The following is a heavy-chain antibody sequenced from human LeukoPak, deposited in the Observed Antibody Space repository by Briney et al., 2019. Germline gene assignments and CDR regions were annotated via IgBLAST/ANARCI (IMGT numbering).Heavy chain of an antibody. V-gene: IGHV1-2*02. CDR1: GYTFTGYY. Sequence: ASVKVSCKASGYTFTGYYMHWVRQAPGQGLEWMGWINPNSGGTNYAQKFQGRVTMTRDTSISTAYMELSRLRSDDTAVYYCARERETYYYYYMDVWGKGTTVTVSS. CDR2: INPNSGGT. CDR3: ARERETYYYYYMDV. J-gene: IGHJ6*03.